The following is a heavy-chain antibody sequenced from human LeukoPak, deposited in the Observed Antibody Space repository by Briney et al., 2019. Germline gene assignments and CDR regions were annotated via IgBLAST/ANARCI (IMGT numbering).Heavy chain of an antibody. CDR2: IYYSGST. J-gene: IGHJ4*02. V-gene: IGHV4-59*12. CDR3: ARGGDYYDSNGALTY. CDR1: GGSISSYY. D-gene: IGHD3-22*01. Sequence: SETLSLTCTVSGGSISSYYWSWIRQPPGKGLEWIGYIYYSGSTNYNPSLKSRVTISVDTSKNQFSLKLTSVTAADTAVYYCARGGDYYDSNGALTYWGQGTLVTVSS.